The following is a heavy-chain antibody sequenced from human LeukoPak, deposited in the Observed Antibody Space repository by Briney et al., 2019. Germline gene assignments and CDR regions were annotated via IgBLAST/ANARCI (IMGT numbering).Heavy chain of an antibody. D-gene: IGHD3-16*02. V-gene: IGHV4-34*01. CDR2: INHSGST. Sequence: SETLSLTCAVYGGSFSGYYWSWIRQPPGKGLEWIGEINHSGSTNYNPSLKGRVTISVDTSKNQFSLKLSSVTAADTAVYYCARSSYDYVWGSYRYNGPPNYYYYYMDVWGKGTTVTVSS. J-gene: IGHJ6*03. CDR1: GGSFSGYY. CDR3: ARSSYDYVWGSYRYNGPPNYYYYYMDV.